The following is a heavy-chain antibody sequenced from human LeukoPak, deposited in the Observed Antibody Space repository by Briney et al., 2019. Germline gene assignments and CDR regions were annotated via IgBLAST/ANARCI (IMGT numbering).Heavy chain of an antibody. CDR1: GFHFSNCA. Sequence: PGGSLRLSCAAHGFHFSNCAMSWVRQAPGKVLERVSDMRWRGGSTYYADSAKDRFTISRDNYKNTLYVQMDSLRAEDRAVYYCAKCGLVKVFDFWGQGTVVSVSS. V-gene: IGHV3-23*01. D-gene: IGHD3/OR15-3a*01. CDR3: AKCGLVKVFDF. J-gene: IGHJ4*02. CDR2: MRWRGGST.